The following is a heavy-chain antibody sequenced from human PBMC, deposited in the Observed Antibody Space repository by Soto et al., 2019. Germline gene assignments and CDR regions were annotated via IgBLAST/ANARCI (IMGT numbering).Heavy chain of an antibody. CDR2: IKPDGSAT. V-gene: IGHV3-7*01. CDR3: AKAATITTLYYFDF. Sequence: GGSLRLSCAVSGFTFGSYWMNWVRLIPGKGLEWVAYIKPDGSATYYVDSVKGRFTISRDNAKNSLYLQMNSLRVEDTSVYYCAKAATITTLYYFDFWGQGTLVTVSS. CDR1: GFTFGSYW. J-gene: IGHJ4*02. D-gene: IGHD4-4*01.